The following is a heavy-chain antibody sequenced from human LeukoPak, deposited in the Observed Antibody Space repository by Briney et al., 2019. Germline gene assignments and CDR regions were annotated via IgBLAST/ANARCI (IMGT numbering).Heavy chain of an antibody. CDR2: ITPIFGTA. Sequence: SVKVSCKASGGTFSSYAISWVRQAPGQGLEWMGGITPIFGTANYAQKFQGRVTITADKSTSTAYMELSSLRSEDTAVYYCVVGYSYGPWYYGMDVWGKGTTVTVSS. CDR3: VVGYSYGPWYYGMDV. J-gene: IGHJ6*04. D-gene: IGHD5-18*01. CDR1: GGTFSSYA. V-gene: IGHV1-69*06.